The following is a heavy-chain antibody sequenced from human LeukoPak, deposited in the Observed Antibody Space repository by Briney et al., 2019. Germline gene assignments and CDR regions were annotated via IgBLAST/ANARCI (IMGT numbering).Heavy chain of an antibody. Sequence: GASVKVSCKVSGYTLTELATHWVRQAPGEGLEWMGGFDPEDGETVYAQKFQGRVTMTEDTSTDTAYMELSSPSSEDTAVYFCATYSGYYYYWGQGTLVTVSS. D-gene: IGHD3-3*01. CDR1: GYTLTELA. V-gene: IGHV1-24*01. J-gene: IGHJ4*02. CDR2: FDPEDGET. CDR3: ATYSGYYYY.